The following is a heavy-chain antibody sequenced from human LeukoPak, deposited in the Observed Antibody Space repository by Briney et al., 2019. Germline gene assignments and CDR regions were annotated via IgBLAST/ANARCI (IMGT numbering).Heavy chain of an antibody. J-gene: IGHJ4*02. CDR2: INPSGGST. CDR1: GYTFTNPY. D-gene: IGHD6-6*01. V-gene: IGHV1-46*01. Sequence: GASVKVSCKASGYTFTNPYMHWVRQAPGQGLEWMGIINPSGGSTNYAQKFQGRVTMTSDMSTSIVYMELSSLRSEDTALYYCTRDSRWSSDYWGQGTLVTVSS. CDR3: TRDSRWSSDY.